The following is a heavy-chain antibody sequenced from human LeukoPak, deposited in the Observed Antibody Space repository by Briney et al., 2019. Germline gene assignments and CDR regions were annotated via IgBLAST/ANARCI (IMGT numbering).Heavy chain of an antibody. CDR1: GGSISSGGYS. CDR2: IYHSGST. D-gene: IGHD2-21*02. Sequence: SQTLSLTCAVSGGSISSGGYSWSWIRQPPGKGLEWIGYIYHSGSTYYNPSLKSRVTISVGRSKNQFSLKLSSVTAADTAVYYCARGPYCGGDCYLFDPWGQGTLVTVSS. CDR3: ARGPYCGGDCYLFDP. J-gene: IGHJ5*02. V-gene: IGHV4-30-2*01.